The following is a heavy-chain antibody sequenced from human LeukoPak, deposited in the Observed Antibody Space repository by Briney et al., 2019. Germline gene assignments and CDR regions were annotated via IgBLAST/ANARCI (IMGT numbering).Heavy chain of an antibody. D-gene: IGHD5-24*01. CDR3: ARDRAVEMATIQEGFDI. J-gene: IGHJ3*02. CDR1: GGSISSYY. Sequence: PSETLSLTCTVSGGSISSYYWSWIRQPPGKGLEWIGCIYYSGSTNYNPSFKSRVTISVDTSKNQFSLKLSSVTAADTAVYYCARDRAVEMATIQEGFDIWGQGTMVTVSS. V-gene: IGHV4-59*01. CDR2: IYYSGST.